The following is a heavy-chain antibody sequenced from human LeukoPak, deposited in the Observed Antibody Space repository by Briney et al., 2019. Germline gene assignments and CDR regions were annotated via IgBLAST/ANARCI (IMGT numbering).Heavy chain of an antibody. Sequence: PGRSLRLSCAASGFTFSSYGMHWVRQAPGKGLEWVAVIWYDGSNKYYADSVKGRFAISRDNSKNTLYLQMNSLRAEDTAVYYCARTQGWFYGSGSYQGFDYWGQGTLVTVSS. CDR3: ARTQGWFYGSGSYQGFDY. J-gene: IGHJ4*02. V-gene: IGHV3-33*01. D-gene: IGHD3-10*01. CDR2: IWYDGSNK. CDR1: GFTFSSYG.